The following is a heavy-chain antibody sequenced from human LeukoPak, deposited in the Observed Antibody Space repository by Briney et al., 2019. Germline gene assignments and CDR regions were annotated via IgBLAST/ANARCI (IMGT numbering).Heavy chain of an antibody. CDR3: ARERIAAADYYFDY. V-gene: IGHV3-21*01. Sequence: PGGSLRLSCAASGFTFSSYSMNWVRQAPGKGLEWVSSISSSSSYIYYADPVKGRFTISRDNAKNSLYLQMNSLRAEDTAVYYCARERIAAADYYFDYWGQGTLVTVSS. D-gene: IGHD6-13*01. CDR2: ISSSSSYI. CDR1: GFTFSSYS. J-gene: IGHJ4*02.